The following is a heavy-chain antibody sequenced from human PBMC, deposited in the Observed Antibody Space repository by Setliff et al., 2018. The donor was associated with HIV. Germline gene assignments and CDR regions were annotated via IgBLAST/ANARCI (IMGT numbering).Heavy chain of an antibody. Sequence: SETLSLTCSVSGGSIRSHWSWIRQPPGKGLEWVGYIHYSGSTKYNTSLKRRVTMSVDTSKNQFSLKLNSVTAADTAVYYCARVSRYDSSGYYYAFDIWGQGTMVTVSS. CDR2: IHYSGST. CDR3: ARVSRYDSSGYYYAFDI. D-gene: IGHD3-22*01. V-gene: IGHV4-59*11. J-gene: IGHJ3*02. CDR1: GGSIRSH.